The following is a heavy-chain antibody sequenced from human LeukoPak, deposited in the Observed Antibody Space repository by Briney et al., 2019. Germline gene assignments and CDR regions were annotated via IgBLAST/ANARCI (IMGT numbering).Heavy chain of an antibody. Sequence: GSLRLSCAASGFTFSSYAMHWVRQAPGKGLEWVSYISSSSSTIYYADSVKGRFTISRDNAKNSLSLQMNSLRAEDTAVYYCARQRGSGCLDYWGQGTLVTVSS. J-gene: IGHJ4*02. CDR2: ISSSSSTI. CDR1: GFTFSSYA. V-gene: IGHV3-48*01. CDR3: ARQRGSGCLDY. D-gene: IGHD6-19*01.